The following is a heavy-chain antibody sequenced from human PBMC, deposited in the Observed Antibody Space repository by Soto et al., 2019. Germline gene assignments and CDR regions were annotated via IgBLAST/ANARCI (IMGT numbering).Heavy chain of an antibody. J-gene: IGHJ4*02. D-gene: IGHD3-16*01. Sequence: GGSLILSCAASGFTVSSNYMSWVRQAPGKGLEWVSVIYSGGSTYYADSVKGRFTISRDNSKNTLYLQMTSLRADDTAVYYCARDDSFLGAPFHYWGQGTLVTVSS. V-gene: IGHV3-53*01. CDR3: ARDDSFLGAPFHY. CDR2: IYSGGST. CDR1: GFTVSSNY.